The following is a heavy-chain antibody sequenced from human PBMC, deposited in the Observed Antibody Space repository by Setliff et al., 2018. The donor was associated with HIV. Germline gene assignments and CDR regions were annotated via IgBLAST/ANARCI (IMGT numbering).Heavy chain of an antibody. Sequence: PSETLSLTCTVSGGSISSSIYYWGWIRQPPGKGLEWIGFIYYSGSTYYYGGSTYYNPSLKSRVTISVDTSKNQFSLKLSSVTAADTAVYYCARDPHSYIWGSFGWFDPWGPGTLVTVSS. J-gene: IGHJ5*02. CDR2: IYYSGSTYYYGGST. V-gene: IGHV4-39*07. D-gene: IGHD3-16*01. CDR3: ARDPHSYIWGSFGWFDP. CDR1: GGSISSSIYY.